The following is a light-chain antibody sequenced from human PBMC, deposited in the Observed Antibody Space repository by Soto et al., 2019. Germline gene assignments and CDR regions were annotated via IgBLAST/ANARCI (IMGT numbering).Light chain of an antibody. V-gene: IGKV3-15*01. Sequence: EIVMTKSPATLSVSPGERATLSCRASQSVSSNFAWYQQKPGQAPRLLIYGASTRATGIPARFSGSGSGKEFTLTISSLQSEDFAVYYCQQYNNWPYTFGQGTKLEIK. CDR2: GAS. CDR3: QQYNNWPYT. CDR1: QSVSSN. J-gene: IGKJ2*01.